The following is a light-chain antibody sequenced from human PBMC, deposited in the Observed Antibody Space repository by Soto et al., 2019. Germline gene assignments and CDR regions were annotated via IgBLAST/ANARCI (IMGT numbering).Light chain of an antibody. CDR1: QSVSSSY. J-gene: IGKJ4*01. V-gene: IGKV3-20*01. CDR3: QQFSSYPLT. CDR2: AAS. Sequence: EIVLTQSPGTLSLSPVERATLSCRASQSVSSSYLAWYQQKPGQAPRLLIYAASSRATGSPDRFSGGGSGTDFTLTISRLEPEDFAVYYCQQFSSYPLTFGGGTKVDIK.